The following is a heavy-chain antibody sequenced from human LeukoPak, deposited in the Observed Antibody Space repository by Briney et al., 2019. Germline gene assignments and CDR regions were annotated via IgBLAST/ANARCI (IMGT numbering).Heavy chain of an antibody. J-gene: IGHJ4*02. CDR3: TRGYCSSTSCHHFDY. CDR1: GFTFRSSE. V-gene: IGHV3-48*03. CDR2: ISDGGKAK. Sequence: GGSLRLSCAASGFTFRSSEMNWVRQAPGKGLEWVSYISDGGKAKYYADSVKGRFTISRDNAKNSLYLQMNSLRAEDTAVYYCTRGYCSSTSCHHFDYWGQGTLVTVSS. D-gene: IGHD2-2*01.